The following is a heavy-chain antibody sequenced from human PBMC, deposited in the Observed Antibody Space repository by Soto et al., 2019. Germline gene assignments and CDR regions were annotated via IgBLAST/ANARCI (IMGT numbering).Heavy chain of an antibody. J-gene: IGHJ4*02. CDR3: SKSLDY. Sequence: GGSLRLSCAASGFTFNSNWMDWVRQTPGKGLEWVANINQDGSEKNYVDSVKGRFTISRDNAKNSLYLQMSSLTAEDSALYYCSKSLDYWGQGALVTVSS. CDR1: GFTFNSNW. V-gene: IGHV3-7*01. CDR2: INQDGSEK.